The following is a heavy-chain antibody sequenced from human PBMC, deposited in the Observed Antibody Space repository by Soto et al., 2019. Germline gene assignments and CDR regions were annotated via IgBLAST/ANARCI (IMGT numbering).Heavy chain of an antibody. CDR3: GRGPATIRSKFDY. V-gene: IGHV4-30-4*01. J-gene: IGHJ4*02. Sequence: SETLSLTCTVSGGSISSGDYYWSWIRQPPGKGLEWIGYIYYSGSTYYNPSLKSRVTISVDTSKNQFSLKLSSVTAADTAVYYCGRGPATIRSKFDYWGQGTLVTGSS. CDR1: GGSISSGDYY. CDR2: IYYSGST. D-gene: IGHD5-12*01.